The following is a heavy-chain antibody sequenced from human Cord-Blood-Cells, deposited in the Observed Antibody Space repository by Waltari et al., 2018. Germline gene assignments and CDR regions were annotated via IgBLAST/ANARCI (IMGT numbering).Heavy chain of an antibody. CDR3: ARIFMVQGWVIDY. CDR1: GSTFCSHA. D-gene: IGHD3-10*01. CDR2: ISYDGSNK. J-gene: IGHJ4*02. V-gene: IGHV3-30-3*01. Sequence: QVQLVESGGGVVQPGRSLRLSCAASGSTFCSHALHSVRPAPGKGLEWVAVISYDGSNKYYADSVKGRFTISRDNSKNTLYLQMNSLRAEDTAVYYCARIFMVQGWVIDYWGQGTLVTVSS.